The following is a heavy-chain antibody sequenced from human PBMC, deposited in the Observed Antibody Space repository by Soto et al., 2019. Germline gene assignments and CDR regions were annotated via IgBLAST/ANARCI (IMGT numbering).Heavy chain of an antibody. CDR1: GFTFSSYA. CDR2: ISYDGSNK. Sequence: GGSLRLSCAASGFTFSSYAMHWARQAPGKGLEWVAVISYDGSNKYYADSVKGRFTISRDNSKNTLYLQMNSLRAEDTAVYYCARGNYYDSSGYLSAEYFQHWGQGTLVTVSS. J-gene: IGHJ1*01. CDR3: ARGNYYDSSGYLSAEYFQH. D-gene: IGHD3-22*01. V-gene: IGHV3-30-3*01.